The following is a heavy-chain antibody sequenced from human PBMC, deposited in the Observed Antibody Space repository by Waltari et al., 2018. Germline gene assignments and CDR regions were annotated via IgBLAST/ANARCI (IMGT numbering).Heavy chain of an antibody. Sequence: EVQLLESGGGLLQPGGSLRHSCAASGLAVSTYAVTWVRQAPGKGLEWVSLIYGGGSPTHYADSVKGRFTISRDDSKNTLFLEMNSLRVEDTAVYYCAKDLRDYSNDYWGQGTLVTVSS. V-gene: IGHV3-23*03. J-gene: IGHJ4*02. CDR1: GLAVSTYA. CDR3: AKDLRDYSNDY. D-gene: IGHD4-4*01. CDR2: IYGGGSPT.